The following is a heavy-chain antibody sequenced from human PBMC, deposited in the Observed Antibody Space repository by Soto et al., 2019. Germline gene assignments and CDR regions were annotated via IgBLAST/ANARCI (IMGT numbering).Heavy chain of an antibody. CDR1: GFTFSSYA. J-gene: IGHJ3*02. Sequence: EVQLLESGGGLVQPGGSLRLSCAASGFTFSSYAMSWVRQAPGKGLEWVSAISGSGGSTYYADSVKGRFTISRDNSRNTLYLQMNSLRAEDTAVYCCAKEGSSRGGAFDIWGQGTMVTVSS. D-gene: IGHD6-13*01. V-gene: IGHV3-23*01. CDR3: AKEGSSRGGAFDI. CDR2: ISGSGGST.